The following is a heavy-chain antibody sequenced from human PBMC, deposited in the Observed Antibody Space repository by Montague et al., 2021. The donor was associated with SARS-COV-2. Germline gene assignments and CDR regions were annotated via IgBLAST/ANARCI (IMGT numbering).Heavy chain of an antibody. V-gene: IGHV6-1*01. J-gene: IGHJ4*02. CDR2: TYYRPRWSN. Sequence: CAISGDSVASNSATCRWNRQSPSLGFQWLVRTYYRPRWSNDYAVSVRSRIIINPDTSTNQFSLQLSSVTPEDTAVYFCARERWAVGVSFDYWGQGTLVTVSS. CDR3: ARERWAVGVSFDY. CDR1: GDSVASNSAT. D-gene: IGHD1-26*01.